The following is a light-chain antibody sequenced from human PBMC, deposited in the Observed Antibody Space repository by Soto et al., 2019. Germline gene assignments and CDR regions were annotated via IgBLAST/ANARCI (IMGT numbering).Light chain of an antibody. CDR3: QQVKGFPLT. Sequence: DIQMTQSPSSVSAFVGDRVAITCRASHDIARWLAWYQQQPGKAPRLLIYAASSLQSGVPTRLSGSGSGTDFTLTITNLQPEDSAVYYCQQVKGFPLTFGGGTKVDIK. CDR2: AAS. CDR1: HDIARW. V-gene: IGKV1-12*01. J-gene: IGKJ4*01.